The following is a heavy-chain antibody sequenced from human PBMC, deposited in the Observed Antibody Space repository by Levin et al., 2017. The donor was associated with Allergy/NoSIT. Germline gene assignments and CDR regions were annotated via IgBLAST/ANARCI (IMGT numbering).Heavy chain of an antibody. CDR3: ARLTDYSTSSH. J-gene: IGHJ1*01. D-gene: IGHD3-16*01. CDR1: GDSFSSYG. Sequence: GASVKVSCKASGDSFSSYGIYWVRQAPGQGLEWMGGIIPMFGTADYAQKLQGRVTITADESTTTAYMELSSLRSDDTAVYYCARLTDYSTSSHWGQGTLVTVSS. V-gene: IGHV1-69*13. CDR2: IIPMFGTA.